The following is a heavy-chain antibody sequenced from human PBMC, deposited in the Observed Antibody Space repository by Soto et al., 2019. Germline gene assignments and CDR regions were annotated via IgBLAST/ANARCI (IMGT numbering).Heavy chain of an antibody. V-gene: IGHV4-34*01. CDR2: INHSGST. D-gene: IGHD5-18*01. CDR1: GGSFSGYY. CDR3: ASRRGYSYGYGVR. Sequence: SETLSLTCAVYGGSFSGYYWSWIRQPPGKGLEWIGEINHSGSTNYNPSLKSRVTISVDTSKNQFSLKLSSVTAADTAVYYCASRRGYSYGYGVRWGQGTLVTVS. J-gene: IGHJ4*02.